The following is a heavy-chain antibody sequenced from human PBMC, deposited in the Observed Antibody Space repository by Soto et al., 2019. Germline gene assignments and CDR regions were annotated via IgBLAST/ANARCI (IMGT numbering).Heavy chain of an antibody. Sequence: PGGSLRLSCAASGFTLSDHYMDWVRQAPGKGPEWVGRTRNKANSYTTEYAACVKGRFTISRDDSKNSLYLQMNSLKTEDTAVYYCARALILAAHARGYYGMDVWGQGTTVTVSS. CDR1: GFTLSDHY. CDR2: TRNKANSYTT. J-gene: IGHJ6*02. D-gene: IGHD6-13*01. V-gene: IGHV3-72*01. CDR3: ARALILAAHARGYYGMDV.